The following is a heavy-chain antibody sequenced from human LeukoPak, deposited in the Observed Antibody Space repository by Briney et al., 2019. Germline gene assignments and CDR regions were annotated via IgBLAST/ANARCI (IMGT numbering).Heavy chain of an antibody. Sequence: GGSLRLSCAASGFTFSSYGMHWVRQAPGKGLEWVAFIRYVGSNKYYADSVKGRFTISRDNSKNTLYLQMNSLRAEDTAVYYCAKGAGNHYYDSSGDRFDYWGQGTLVTVSS. CDR1: GFTFSSYG. CDR3: AKGAGNHYYDSSGDRFDY. D-gene: IGHD3-22*01. V-gene: IGHV3-30*02. CDR2: IRYVGSNK. J-gene: IGHJ4*02.